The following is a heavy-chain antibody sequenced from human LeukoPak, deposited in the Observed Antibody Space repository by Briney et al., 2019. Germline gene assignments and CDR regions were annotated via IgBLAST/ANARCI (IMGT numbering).Heavy chain of an antibody. J-gene: IGHJ4*02. Sequence: GGSLRLSSAAPLYTVSSTNMSSVPHTPQKRLEWVSVIYRGGSTYYADSEKGRFTISRHNSKNTLYLQMNSLRAEDTAVYYCARVYLARVFEYWGQGTLVTVSS. CDR1: LYTVSSTN. CDR3: ARVYLARVFEY. D-gene: IGHD1-26*01. CDR2: IYRGGST. V-gene: IGHV3-53*04.